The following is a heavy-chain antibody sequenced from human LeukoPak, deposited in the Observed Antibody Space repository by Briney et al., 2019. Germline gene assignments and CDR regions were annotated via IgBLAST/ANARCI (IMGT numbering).Heavy chain of an antibody. V-gene: IGHV3-48*03. CDR1: GFTFSSYE. CDR3: ARDGYSYGFFDY. Sequence: GGSLRLSCAASGFTFSSYEMNWVRQAPGKGLEWVSYISSSVSTIYYADSVKGRFTISRDNAKNSLYLQMNSLRAEDTAVYYCARDGYSYGFFDYWGQGTLVTVSS. D-gene: IGHD5-18*01. CDR2: ISSSVSTI. J-gene: IGHJ4*02.